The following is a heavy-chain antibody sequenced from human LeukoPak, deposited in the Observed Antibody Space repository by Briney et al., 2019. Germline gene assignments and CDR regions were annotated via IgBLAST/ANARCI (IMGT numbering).Heavy chain of an antibody. CDR3: AKDAEVGGYSGYNWFDP. D-gene: IGHD5-12*01. CDR1: GFTFSSYA. Sequence: GGSLRLSCAASGFTFSSYAMSWVRQAPGKGLEWVSAISGSGGSTYYADSVKGRFTISRDNSKNTLNLQMNSLRAEDTAVYYCAKDAEVGGYSGYNWFDPWGQGTLVTVSS. V-gene: IGHV3-23*01. CDR2: ISGSGGST. J-gene: IGHJ5*02.